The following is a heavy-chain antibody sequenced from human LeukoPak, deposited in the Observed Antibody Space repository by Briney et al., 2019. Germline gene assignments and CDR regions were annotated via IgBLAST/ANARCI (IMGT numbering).Heavy chain of an antibody. CDR1: GLRFTSYW. D-gene: IGHD2-15*01. Sequence: GGSLRLSCAASGLRFTSYWMSWVRQAPGKGLEWVANINQGGNTVNYVDSVKGRVSISRDNANNALFLQMHSLRFEDTAIYYCATTFPYCGDGTCKLGGQGAQVTVSS. CDR2: INQGGNTV. J-gene: IGHJ4*02. CDR3: ATTFPYCGDGTCKL. V-gene: IGHV3-7*01.